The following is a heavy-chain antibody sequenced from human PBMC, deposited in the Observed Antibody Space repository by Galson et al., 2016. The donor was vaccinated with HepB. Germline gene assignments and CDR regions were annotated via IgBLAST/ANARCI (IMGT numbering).Heavy chain of an antibody. J-gene: IGHJ4*02. CDR1: GFSFNDFY. CDR2: ISHSGNTR. Sequence: PLRLSCAASGFSFNDFYMSWIRQPPGKALEWISYISHSGNTREYADSVKGRFTVSRDNNKNSVYLQLNSLRAEDTALYYCARDVNNWTGDRRLFDLWGQGTLVAVSA. D-gene: IGHD1-1*01. V-gene: IGHV3-11*01. CDR3: ARDVNNWTGDRRLFDL.